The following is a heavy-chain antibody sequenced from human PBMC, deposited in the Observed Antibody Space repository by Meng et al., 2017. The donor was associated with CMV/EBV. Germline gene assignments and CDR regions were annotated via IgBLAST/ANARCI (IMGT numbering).Heavy chain of an antibody. CDR1: GFTFKTAW. CDR2: IRYDGSNK. V-gene: IGHV3-30*02. J-gene: IGHJ6*02. D-gene: IGHD3-22*01. Sequence: GGSLRLSCAASGFTFKTAWMNWVRQAPGKGLEWVAFIRYDGSNKYYADSVKGRFTISRDNSKNTLYLQMNSLRAEDTAVYYCAKDRGYYDSSGYNPMGDYYGMDVWGQGTTVTVSS. CDR3: AKDRGYYDSSGYNPMGDYYGMDV.